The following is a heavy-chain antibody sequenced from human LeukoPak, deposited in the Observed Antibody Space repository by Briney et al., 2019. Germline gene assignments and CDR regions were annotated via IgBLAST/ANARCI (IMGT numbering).Heavy chain of an antibody. Sequence: SVKVSCKASGGTFSSYAISWVRQAPGQGLEWMGRIIPIFGIANYAQKFQGRVTITADKSTSTAYMELRSLRSDDTAVYYCARGGYCSSTSCYPILIFDYWGQGTLVTVSS. V-gene: IGHV1-69*04. CDR1: GGTFSSYA. J-gene: IGHJ4*02. D-gene: IGHD2-2*01. CDR2: IIPIFGIA. CDR3: ARGGYCSSTSCYPILIFDY.